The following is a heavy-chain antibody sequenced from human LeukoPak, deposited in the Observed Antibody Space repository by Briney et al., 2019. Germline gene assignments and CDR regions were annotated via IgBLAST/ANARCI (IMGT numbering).Heavy chain of an antibody. CDR2: ISGSGGTT. V-gene: IGHV3-23*01. CDR1: GFTVSSNY. Sequence: GGSLRLSCAASGFTVSSNYMSWVRQAPGKGLEWVPVISGSGGTTNYADSVKGRFTISRDNSKNTLFLQMNSLGAEDTAVYYCAKDPAAMVAFTWSDWGQGTLVTVSP. J-gene: IGHJ4*02. CDR3: AKDPAAMVAFTWSD. D-gene: IGHD5-18*01.